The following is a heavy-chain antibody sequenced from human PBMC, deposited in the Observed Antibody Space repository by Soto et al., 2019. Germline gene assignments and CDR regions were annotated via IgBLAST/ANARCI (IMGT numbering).Heavy chain of an antibody. V-gene: IGHV3-30*18. CDR2: ISYDGSNK. D-gene: IGHD3-3*01. CDR1: GFTFSSYG. Sequence: QVQLVESGGGVVQPGRSLRLSCAASGFTFSSYGMHWVRQAPGKGLEWVAVISYDGSNKYYADSVKGRFTISRDNSKNTLYLQMNSLRAEDTAVYYCAKDELYYDFWSGCSDYWGQGTLVTVSS. J-gene: IGHJ4*02. CDR3: AKDELYYDFWSGCSDY.